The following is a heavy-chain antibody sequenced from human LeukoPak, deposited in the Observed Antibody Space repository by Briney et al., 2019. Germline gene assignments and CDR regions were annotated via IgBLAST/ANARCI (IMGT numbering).Heavy chain of an antibody. CDR1: GFTFSDHY. Sequence: RPGGSLRLSCAASGFTFSDHYMSWFRQAPGKGLEWVSSISSSSSYIYYADSVKGRFTISRDNAKNSLYLQMNSLRAEDTAVYYCARIWNLWFGELLSETLYAFDIWGQGTMVTVSS. D-gene: IGHD3-10*01. V-gene: IGHV3-11*06. J-gene: IGHJ3*02. CDR2: ISSSSSYI. CDR3: ARIWNLWFGELLSETLYAFDI.